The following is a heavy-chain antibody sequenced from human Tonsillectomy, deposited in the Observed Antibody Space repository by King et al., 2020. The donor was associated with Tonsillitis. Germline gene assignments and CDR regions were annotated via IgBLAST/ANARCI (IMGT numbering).Heavy chain of an antibody. J-gene: IGHJ4*02. D-gene: IGHD5-24*01. CDR2: IKSKTDGGTT. Sequence: QLVESGGGLVKPGGSLRLSCAASGFTFNNAWMSWVRQAPGKGLEWVGRIKSKTDGGTTDYAAPVKGRFTISTDDSKNTLYLQMNSLKTEDTAVYYCTRGGRWQGHEFDYWGQGTLVTVSS. CDR3: TRGGRWQGHEFDY. CDR1: GFTFNNAW. V-gene: IGHV3-15*01.